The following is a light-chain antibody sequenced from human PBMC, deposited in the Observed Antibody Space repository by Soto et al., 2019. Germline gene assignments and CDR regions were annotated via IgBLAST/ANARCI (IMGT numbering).Light chain of an antibody. J-gene: IGKJ1*01. CDR3: QQYANYWT. Sequence: DIQMTQSPSTLSAFVGATVTITCRASQSISSWLAWYQQKPGKAPKLLIYDASNLKGGGPSRFSGSGSGTEFTLTIRSLQADDFANEYCQQYANYWTFGQGTKVEIK. V-gene: IGKV1-5*01. CDR2: DAS. CDR1: QSISSW.